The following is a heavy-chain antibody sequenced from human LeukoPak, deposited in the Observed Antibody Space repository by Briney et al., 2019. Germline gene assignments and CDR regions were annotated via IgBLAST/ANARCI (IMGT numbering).Heavy chain of an antibody. D-gene: IGHD1-26*01. CDR3: ARDVVGATCAFDI. Sequence: KPPETLSLTCAVSGGSFSSTSYYWGWIRQPPGKGLEWIGSIYYTGTTYYNPSLKSRVTISVDTSENQFSLKLSSVTAADTAVYYCARDVVGATCAFDIWGQGTMVTVSS. CDR2: IYYTGTT. J-gene: IGHJ3*02. V-gene: IGHV4-39*07. CDR1: GGSFSSTSYY.